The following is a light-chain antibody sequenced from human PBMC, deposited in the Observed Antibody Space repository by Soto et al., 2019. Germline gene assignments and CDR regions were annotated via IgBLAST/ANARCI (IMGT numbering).Light chain of an antibody. CDR1: SSDIDGYNY. CDR2: EVT. Sequence: SVLTQPASVSGSPGQSITISCTGTSSDIDGYNYVSWYQHHPGKAPQLMIYEVTNRPSGVSNRFSGSKSGNTASLTISGLQPEDEADYYCSSCTSSTTPLVFGTGTKVTVL. J-gene: IGLJ1*01. V-gene: IGLV2-14*01. CDR3: SSCTSSTTPLV.